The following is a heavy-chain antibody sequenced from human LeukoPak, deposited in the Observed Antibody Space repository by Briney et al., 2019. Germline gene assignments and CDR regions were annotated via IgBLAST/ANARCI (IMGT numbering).Heavy chain of an antibody. CDR2: INWNGGST. CDR3: AVSPRDYYYYMDV. Sequence: GGSLRLSCAASGFAFDDYGMSWVRQAPGKGLEWVSGINWNGGSTGYADSVKGRFTISRDNAKNSLYLQMNSLRAEDTALYYCAVSPRDYYYYMDVWGKGTTVTVSS. J-gene: IGHJ6*03. V-gene: IGHV3-20*04. CDR1: GFAFDDYG.